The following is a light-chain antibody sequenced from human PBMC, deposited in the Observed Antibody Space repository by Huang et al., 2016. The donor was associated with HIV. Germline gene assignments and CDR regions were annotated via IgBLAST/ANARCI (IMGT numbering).Light chain of an antibody. CDR1: QDISNT. CDR2: GAS. V-gene: IGKV1-27*01. J-gene: IGKJ1*01. Sequence: DIQMTQSPSSVSAFVGDRVIVTCRASQDISNTLAWYQQRTGRVPKLLIYGASTLQAGVPSRFNGSGSGTDFTLTISNLQPEDVATYFCQRYNSAPRTFGQGTKV. CDR3: QRYNSAPRT.